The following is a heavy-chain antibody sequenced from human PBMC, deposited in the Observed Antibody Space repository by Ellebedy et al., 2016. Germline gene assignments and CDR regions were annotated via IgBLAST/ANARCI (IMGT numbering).Heavy chain of an antibody. D-gene: IGHD4-23*01. V-gene: IGHV3-11*01. J-gene: IGHJ4*02. Sequence: GESLKISXAASGFTFSDYYISWIRQTPGKGLEWVTYISPSSITISYTDSVRGRFTISRDNAKSSLYLQMNSLRDEDTAVYYCGRDSGYGGSIDYWGQGSLVTVSS. CDR3: GRDSGYGGSIDY. CDR2: ISPSSITI. CDR1: GFTFSDYY.